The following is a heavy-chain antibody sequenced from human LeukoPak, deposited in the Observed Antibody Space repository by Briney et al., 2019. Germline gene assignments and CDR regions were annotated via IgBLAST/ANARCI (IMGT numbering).Heavy chain of an antibody. J-gene: IGHJ4*02. CDR2: ISAYNGNT. D-gene: IGHD5-12*01. CDR1: GYTFTSYG. CDR3: ASQRGYSGYDYLDY. V-gene: IGHV1-18*01. Sequence: ASVKVSCEASGYTFTSYGISWVRQAPGQGLEWMGWISAYNGNTNYAQKLQGRVTMTTDTSTSTAYMELRSLRSDDTAVYYCASQRGYSGYDYLDYWGQGTLVTVSS.